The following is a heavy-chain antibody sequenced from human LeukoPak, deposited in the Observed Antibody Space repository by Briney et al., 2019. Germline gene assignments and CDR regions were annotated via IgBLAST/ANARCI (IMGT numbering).Heavy chain of an antibody. D-gene: IGHD2-8*01. V-gene: IGHV4-59*08. J-gene: IGHJ4*02. CDR3: ASYQYCTNGVCYRAFDY. CDR1: GGSISSYY. Sequence: SETLSLTCTVSGGSISSYYWSWIRQPPGKGLEWIGYIYYSGSTNYNPSLKSRVTISVDTSKDQFSLKLSSVTAADTAVYYCASYQYCTNGVCYRAFDYWGQGTQVTVSS. CDR2: IYYSGST.